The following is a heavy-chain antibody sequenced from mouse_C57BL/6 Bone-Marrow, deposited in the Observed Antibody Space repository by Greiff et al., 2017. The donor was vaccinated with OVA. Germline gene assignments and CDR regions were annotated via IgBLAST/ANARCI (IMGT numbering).Heavy chain of an antibody. CDR1: GYTFTSYW. V-gene: IGHV1-55*01. CDR3: ARDDLGVSSLDY. J-gene: IGHJ2*01. D-gene: IGHD1-3*01. Sequence: QVQLQQPGAELVKPGASVKMSCKASGYTFTSYWITWVKQRPGQGLEWIGDIYPGSGSTNYNEKFKSKATLTVDTSSSTAYMQLSSLTSEDSAVYYCARDDLGVSSLDYWGQGTTLTVSS. CDR2: IYPGSGST.